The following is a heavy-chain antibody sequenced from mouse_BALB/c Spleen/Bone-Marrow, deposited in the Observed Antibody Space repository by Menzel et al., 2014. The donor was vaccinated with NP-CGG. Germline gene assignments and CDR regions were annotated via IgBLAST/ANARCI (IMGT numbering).Heavy chain of an antibody. Sequence: VQLQQSGAELVKPGASVKLSCTASGFNIKDTYMHWAKQRPEQGLEWIGRIGPANGDTKYDPKFQGKATITADTSSNTAYLQLSSLTSEDTAVYYCARWEYYAMDYWGQGTSVTVSS. CDR1: GFNIKDTY. D-gene: IGHD4-1*01. CDR3: ARWEYYAMDY. V-gene: IGHV14-3*02. J-gene: IGHJ4*01. CDR2: IGPANGDT.